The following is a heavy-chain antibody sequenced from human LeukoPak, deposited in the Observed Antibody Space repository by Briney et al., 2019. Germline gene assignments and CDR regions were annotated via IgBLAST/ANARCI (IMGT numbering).Heavy chain of an antibody. CDR2: ISKDGSRR. Sequence: QPGGSLRLSCAASGFTFSSYAMHWVRQAPGKGLEWVAVISKDGSRRFFPDSVKGRFTISRDNSNNTLYLQMNSLRVEDTAVYYCAKVRSPSTVSYYGMDVWGQGTTVTVSS. V-gene: IGHV3-30*18. D-gene: IGHD4-11*01. CDR3: AKVRSPSTVSYYGMDV. CDR1: GFTFSSYA. J-gene: IGHJ6*02.